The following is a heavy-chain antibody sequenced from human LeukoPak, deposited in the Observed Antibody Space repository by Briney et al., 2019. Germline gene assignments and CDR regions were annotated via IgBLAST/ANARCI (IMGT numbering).Heavy chain of an antibody. CDR1: GGSISSSSYY. V-gene: IGHV4-39*07. D-gene: IGHD3-10*01. J-gene: IGHJ4*02. CDR3: ARAKAMVRPYYFDY. CDR2: IYYSGST. Sequence: PSETLSLTCTVSGGSISSSSYYWGWVRQPPGKGLEWIGSIYYSGSTYYNPTLKSRVTISVDTSKNQFSLKLSSVTAADTAVYYCARAKAMVRPYYFDYWGQGTLVTVSS.